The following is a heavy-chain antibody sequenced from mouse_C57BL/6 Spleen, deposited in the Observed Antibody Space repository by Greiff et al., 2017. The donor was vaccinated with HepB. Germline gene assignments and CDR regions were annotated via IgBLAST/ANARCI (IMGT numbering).Heavy chain of an antibody. CDR2: IYPKGGST. CDR1: GYTFTSHW. Sequence: VQLQQPDAELVKPGASVKLSCKVSGYTFTSHWMHWVKQRPGQGLEWIGKIYPKGGSTNYNEKFKSKATLTVDKSSSTAYMQLNSLTSEDSAVYYCARWGAGTNFDYWGQGTTLTVSS. D-gene: IGHD4-1*01. J-gene: IGHJ2*01. CDR3: ARWGAGTNFDY. V-gene: IGHV1-64*01.